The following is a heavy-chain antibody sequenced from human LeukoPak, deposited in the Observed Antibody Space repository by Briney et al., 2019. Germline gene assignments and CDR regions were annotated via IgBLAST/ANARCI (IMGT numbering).Heavy chain of an antibody. Sequence: ASVKVSCKASGYSFTDYYIHWVRQAPGQGLEWMGWINPNSGGTNYAQKFQGRVTMTRDTSISTAYMELSRLRSDDTAVYYCARPHVYYGSGSYVDYWGQGTLVTVSS. V-gene: IGHV1-2*02. D-gene: IGHD3-10*01. J-gene: IGHJ4*02. CDR1: GYSFTDYY. CDR3: ARPHVYYGSGSYVDY. CDR2: INPNSGGT.